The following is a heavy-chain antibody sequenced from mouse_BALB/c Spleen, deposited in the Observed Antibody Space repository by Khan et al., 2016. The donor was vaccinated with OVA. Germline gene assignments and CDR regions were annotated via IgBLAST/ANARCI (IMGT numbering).Heavy chain of an antibody. D-gene: IGHD1-1*01. CDR3: TRIYGSDFDY. CDR2: INPHIGET. J-gene: IGHJ2*01. V-gene: IGHV1-20*02. CDR1: GYSFTGYF. Sequence: VQLQQSGPELVKPGASVKLSCKASGYSFTGYFMNWVMQSHGKSLEWIGRINPHIGETFYNQKFKDKATLTVDESSSTAHMELRSLASEDSAVYYCTRIYGSDFDYWGQGTTLTVSS.